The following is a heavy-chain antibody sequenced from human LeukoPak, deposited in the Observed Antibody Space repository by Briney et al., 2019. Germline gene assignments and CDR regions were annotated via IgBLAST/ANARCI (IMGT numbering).Heavy chain of an antibody. CDR1: GYTFTGYY. Sequence: ASVKVSCKASGYTFTGYYMHWARQAPGQGLEWMGWINPNSGGTNYAQKFQGRVTMTRDTSISTAYMELSRLRSDDTAVYYCARLYCGGDCYRPDYYYYGMDVWGQGTTVTVSS. CDR3: ARLYCGGDCYRPDYYYYGMDV. D-gene: IGHD2-21*02. J-gene: IGHJ6*02. CDR2: INPNSGGT. V-gene: IGHV1-2*02.